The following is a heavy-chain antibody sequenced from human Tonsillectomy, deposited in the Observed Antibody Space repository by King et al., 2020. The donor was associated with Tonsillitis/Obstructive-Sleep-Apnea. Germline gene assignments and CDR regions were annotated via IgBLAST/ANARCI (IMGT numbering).Heavy chain of an antibody. CDR1: GFTFGDYS. Sequence: VQLVESGGGLEQPGRSLRLSCEGSGFTFGDYSMTWVRQAPGRGVGGGGLIRSKAYGGKTEYAASVKGRFTMSRDDSKSTAYLQMNSLKIEDTAVYYCTRTPYVWGSDRYYYGLDVWGQGTTVTVSS. CDR2: IRSKAYGGKT. D-gene: IGHD3-16*02. V-gene: IGHV3-49*04. J-gene: IGHJ6*02. CDR3: TRTPYVWGSDRYYYGLDV.